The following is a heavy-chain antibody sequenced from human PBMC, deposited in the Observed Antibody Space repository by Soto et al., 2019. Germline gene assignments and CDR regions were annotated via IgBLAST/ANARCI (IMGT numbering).Heavy chain of an antibody. CDR3: ASVRVFGVVTTYYYGMDV. CDR2: TFYRSKCYY. D-gene: IGHD3-3*01. CDR1: GDSVSSNSAA. Sequence: PSEALSLTCAIWGDSVSSNSAAWNWIRQAPSRGLVWLGKTFYRSKCYYDYAVSVKSRLPINPATSKTHVSLPLNSVTPEDMAVYFSASVRVFGVVTTYYYGMDVWGQGTTVTVSS. V-gene: IGHV6-1*01. J-gene: IGHJ6*02.